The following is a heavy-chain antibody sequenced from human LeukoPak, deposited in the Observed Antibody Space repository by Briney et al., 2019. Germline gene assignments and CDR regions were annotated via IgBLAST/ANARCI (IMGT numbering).Heavy chain of an antibody. CDR1: GGSISSSNYY. D-gene: IGHD3-9*01. J-gene: IGHJ4*02. CDR2: IYYSENT. CDR3: ATIRAAYYNVLTGPFDY. V-gene: IGHV4-39*07. Sequence: SETLSLTCTVSGGSISSSNYYWGWIRQPPGKGLEWIGSIYYSENTYYNPSLKSRVTISIDRSKSQFSLKMSSVTAADTAVYYCATIRAAYYNVLTGPFDYWGQGTLVTVSS.